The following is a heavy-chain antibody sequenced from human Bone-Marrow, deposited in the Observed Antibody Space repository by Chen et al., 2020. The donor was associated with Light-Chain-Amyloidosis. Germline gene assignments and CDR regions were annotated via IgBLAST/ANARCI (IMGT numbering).Heavy chain of an antibody. CDR3: AREKYSSSSRRWFDP. J-gene: IGHJ5*02. V-gene: IGHV1-2*02. CDR1: GYTFTDYY. CDR2: INPNSGGT. D-gene: IGHD6-6*01. Sequence: QVQLVQSGADVKKPGASVKVSCKASGYTFTDYYVHWVRQAPGQGLEWMGWINPNSGGTNYEQKFQYRVTMTRDTSISTAYMELSRLRSDDTALYYCAREKYSSSSRRWFDPWGQGTLVTVSS.